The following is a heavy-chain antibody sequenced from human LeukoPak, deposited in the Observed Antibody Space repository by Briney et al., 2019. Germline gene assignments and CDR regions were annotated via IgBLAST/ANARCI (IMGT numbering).Heavy chain of an antibody. CDR1: GGSFSGYY. CDR2: INHSGST. Sequence: SETLSLTCAVYGGSFSGYYWSWIRQPPGKGLEWIGEINHSGSTNYNPSLKSRVTISVDTSKNQFSLKLSSVTAADTAVYYCARGRFSSTRRAFDYWGQGTLVTVSP. D-gene: IGHD6-13*01. J-gene: IGHJ4*02. CDR3: ARGRFSSTRRAFDY. V-gene: IGHV4-34*01.